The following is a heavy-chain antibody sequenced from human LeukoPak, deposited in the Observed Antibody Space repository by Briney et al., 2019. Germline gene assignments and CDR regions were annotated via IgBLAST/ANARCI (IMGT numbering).Heavy chain of an antibody. J-gene: IGHJ5*01. CDR2: IYYGQTI. V-gene: IGHV4-39*01. CDR3: VRHDGRGGATMGAFDS. CDR1: AASISSSSHH. D-gene: IGHD4/OR15-4a*01. Sequence: PAETLSLTCTISAASISSSSHHWGWIRQSPGKGLEWIGSIYYGQTIYYNPSLNSRVTISVVTSKDQFTLQLNSVTAADTAVYYCVRHDGRGGATMGAFDSWGQGSWSPSPQ.